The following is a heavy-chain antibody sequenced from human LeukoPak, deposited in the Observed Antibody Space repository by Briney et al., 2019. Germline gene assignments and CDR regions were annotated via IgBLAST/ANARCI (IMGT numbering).Heavy chain of an antibody. CDR2: IFPSGGEI. Sequence: GGSLRLSCAASGFTFSTFAMIWVRQPPGKGLEWVSSIFPSGGEIHYADSVRGRFTISRDNSKSTLSLQMNSLRAEDTVIYYCATYRQVLLPFESWGQGTLVTVSS. CDR3: ATYRQVLLPFES. V-gene: IGHV3-23*01. J-gene: IGHJ4*02. D-gene: IGHD2-8*02. CDR1: GFTFSTFA.